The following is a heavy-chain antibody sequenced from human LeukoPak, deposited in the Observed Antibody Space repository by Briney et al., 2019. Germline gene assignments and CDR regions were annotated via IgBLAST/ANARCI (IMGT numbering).Heavy chain of an antibody. Sequence: GASVKVSCKASGYTFTSYDINWVRQATGQGLEWMGRMNPNSGNTGYAQKFQGRVTITRNTSISTAYMELSSLRSEDTAVYYCARGYKSTGRYCSSTSCKYYYYMDVWGKGTTVTVSS. CDR3: ARGYKSTGRYCSSTSCKYYYYMDV. J-gene: IGHJ6*03. V-gene: IGHV1-8*03. CDR2: MNPNSGNT. CDR1: GYTFTSYD. D-gene: IGHD2-2*01.